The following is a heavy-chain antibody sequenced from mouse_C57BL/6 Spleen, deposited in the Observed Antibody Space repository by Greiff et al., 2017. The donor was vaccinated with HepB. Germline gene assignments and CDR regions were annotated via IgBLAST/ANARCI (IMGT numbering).Heavy chain of an antibody. CDR2: ISSGGDYI. J-gene: IGHJ1*03. CDR3: TREGHTDYGSSHWYFDV. CDR1: GFTFSSYA. D-gene: IGHD1-1*01. V-gene: IGHV5-9-1*02. Sequence: EVQVVESGEGLVKPGGSLKLSCAASGFTFSSYAMSWVRQTPEKRLEWVAYISSGGDYIYYADTVKGRFTISRDNARNTLYLQMSSLKSEDTAMYYCTREGHTDYGSSHWYFDVWGTGTTVTVSS.